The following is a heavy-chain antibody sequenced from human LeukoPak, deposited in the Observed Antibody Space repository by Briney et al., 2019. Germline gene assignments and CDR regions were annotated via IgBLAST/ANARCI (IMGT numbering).Heavy chain of an antibody. J-gene: IGHJ4*02. D-gene: IGHD4-23*01. CDR1: GGSINSFY. V-gene: IGHV4-4*07. Sequence: SETLSLICTVSGGSINSFYWTWIRQPAGKGLEWIGRIYSSGSTNFNPSLKSRVTMSVDTSKNQFSLRLGSVTAADTAAYFCARGDGGNSGEFDYWGQGTLVTVSS. CDR3: ARGDGGNSGEFDY. CDR2: IYSSGST.